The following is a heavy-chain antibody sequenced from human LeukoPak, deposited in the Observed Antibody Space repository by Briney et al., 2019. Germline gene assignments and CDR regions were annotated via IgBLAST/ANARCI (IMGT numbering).Heavy chain of an antibody. V-gene: IGHV3-23*01. J-gene: IGHJ4*02. CDR3: AKDYDFWSGYCIDY. Sequence: PGGSLRLSCAASGFTFSSYAMSWVRQAPGKGLEWVSAISGSGGSTYYADSVKGRFTISRDNSKNTLYLQMNSLRAEDTAVYYCAKDYDFWSGYCIDYWGQGTLVTVSS. D-gene: IGHD3-3*01. CDR1: GFTFSSYA. CDR2: ISGSGGST.